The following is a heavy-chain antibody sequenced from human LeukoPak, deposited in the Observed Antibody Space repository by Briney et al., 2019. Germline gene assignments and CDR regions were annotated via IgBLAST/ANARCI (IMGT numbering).Heavy chain of an antibody. Sequence: GASVTVSCKASGYTFTSYDINWVRQATGQGLEWMGWMNPNSGNTGYAQKFQGRVTMTRNTSISTAYMELSSLRSEDTAVYYCARGQSSPVWFDPWGQGTLVTVSS. CDR3: ARGQSSPVWFDP. D-gene: IGHD6-6*01. V-gene: IGHV1-8*01. J-gene: IGHJ5*02. CDR2: MNPNSGNT. CDR1: GYTFTSYD.